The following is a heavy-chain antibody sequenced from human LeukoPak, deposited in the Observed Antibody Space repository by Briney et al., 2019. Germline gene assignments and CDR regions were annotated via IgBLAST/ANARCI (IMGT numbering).Heavy chain of an antibody. D-gene: IGHD5-18*01. J-gene: IGHJ4*02. CDR3: AKALDTYGYMRFDF. CDR1: GFTLVSYA. V-gene: IGHV3-23*01. Sequence: PGGSLRLSCAVSGFTLVSYAMTWVRQAPGKGLEWVSAINGGGDTTYYAVSVNGGFTISRDKSKHTMYLQMNSLRAEDTALYYCAKALDTYGYMRFDFWGQGTLVTVSS. CDR2: INGGGDTT.